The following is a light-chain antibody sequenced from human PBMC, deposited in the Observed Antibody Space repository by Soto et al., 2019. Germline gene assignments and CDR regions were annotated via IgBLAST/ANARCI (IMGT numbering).Light chain of an antibody. CDR3: QQYNTYST. V-gene: IGKV1-9*01. J-gene: IGKJ5*01. CDR2: AAS. CDR1: QGINIF. Sequence: DIQLTQSPSFLSASVGDRVTITCRASQGINIFLAWFQQTPGKAPNLLISAASTLQSGVPSRFSGSGSETEFTLTISSLQPDDFATYYCQQYNTYSTFGQGTRLEIK.